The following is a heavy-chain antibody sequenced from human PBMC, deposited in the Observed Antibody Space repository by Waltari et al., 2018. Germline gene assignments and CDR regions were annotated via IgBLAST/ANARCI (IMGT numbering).Heavy chain of an antibody. J-gene: IGHJ4*02. D-gene: IGHD3-16*01. V-gene: IGHV3-7*04. Sequence: EEQLVESGGGLVQPGGSLRLSCAASGFTFSSDWMCWVRQAPGKGLGWVANITQDASEKHYVDSLKGRITVARDNAKNSLYLDMDSLRAEDTAVYYCARGRLWGFDLWGQGTLVTVSS. CDR3: ARGRLWGFDL. CDR1: GFTFSSDW. CDR2: ITQDASEK.